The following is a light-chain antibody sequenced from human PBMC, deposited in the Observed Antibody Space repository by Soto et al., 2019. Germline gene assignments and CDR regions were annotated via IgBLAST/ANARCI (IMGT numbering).Light chain of an antibody. V-gene: IGKV3-15*01. CDR3: QQYNNWPYT. CDR1: QHVSGN. Sequence: EIVMTQSPATLSVSPGGSATLSCRASQHVSGNFAWYGQKPGQAPTLLIYRASTRATGIPARFSGSGSGTEFTLTISSLQSEDFAVYYCQQYNNWPYTFGQGTKLEIK. J-gene: IGKJ2*01. CDR2: RAS.